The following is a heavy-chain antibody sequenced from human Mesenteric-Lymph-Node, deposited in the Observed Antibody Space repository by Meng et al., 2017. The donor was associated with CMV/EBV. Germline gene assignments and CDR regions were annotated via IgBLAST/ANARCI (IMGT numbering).Heavy chain of an antibody. CDR1: GFTLSSCA. D-gene: IGHD1-26*01. J-gene: IGHJ4*02. Sequence: GESLKISCAASGFTLSSCAVSWVRQAPGKGLEWLSLISASGSTTKYADSVRGRFTISRDTSENTLHLQMSSLRVEDTAIYYCTRFSGTYHRDWGQGTLVTVSS. V-gene: IGHV3-23*01. CDR3: TRFSGTYHRD. CDR2: ISASGSTT.